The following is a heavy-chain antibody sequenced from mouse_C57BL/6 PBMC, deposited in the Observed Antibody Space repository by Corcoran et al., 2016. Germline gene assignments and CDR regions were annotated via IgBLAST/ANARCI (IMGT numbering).Heavy chain of an antibody. J-gene: IGHJ3*01. D-gene: IGHD2-2*01. CDR3: ARSGLRAPFAY. CDR1: GYTFTTYG. CDR2: INNYSGVP. V-gene: IGHV9-3*01. Sequence: QIQLVQSGPELKKPGETVKISCKASGYTFTTYGMSWVKQAPGKGLKWMGWINNYSGVPTYADDFKGRFAFSLETSASTAYLQINNLKNEDTATYFFARSGLRAPFAYWGQGTLVTVSA.